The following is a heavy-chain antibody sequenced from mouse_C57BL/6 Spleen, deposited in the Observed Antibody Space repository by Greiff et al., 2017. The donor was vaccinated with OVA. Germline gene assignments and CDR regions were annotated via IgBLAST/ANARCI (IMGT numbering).Heavy chain of an antibody. CDR3: ARCWDVLDY. Sequence: QVQLQQPGAELVRPGSSVKPSCKASGYTFTSYWMHWVKQRPIQGLEWIGNIDPSDSETHYNQKFKDKATLTVDKSSSTAYMQLSSLTSEDSAVYYCARCWDVLDYWGQGTTLTVSS. J-gene: IGHJ2*01. CDR1: GYTFTSYW. CDR2: IDPSDSET. V-gene: IGHV1-52*01. D-gene: IGHD4-1*01.